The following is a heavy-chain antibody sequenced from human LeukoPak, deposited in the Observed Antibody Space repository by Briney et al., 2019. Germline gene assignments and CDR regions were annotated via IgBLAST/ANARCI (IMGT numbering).Heavy chain of an antibody. CDR3: AKRGVVIRVILVGFHKETYYFES. CDR1: GLTLSNYG. V-gene: IGHV3-23*01. CDR2: ISDSGGRT. Sequence: GGSLRLSCAVSGLTLSNYGMSWVRQAPGKGLEWVAGISDSGGRTNYADSVKGRFTISRDSSKNTLYLQMNSLRAEDTAVYFCAKRGVVIRVILVGFHKETYYFESWGQGALVTVSS. J-gene: IGHJ4*02. D-gene: IGHD3/OR15-3a*01.